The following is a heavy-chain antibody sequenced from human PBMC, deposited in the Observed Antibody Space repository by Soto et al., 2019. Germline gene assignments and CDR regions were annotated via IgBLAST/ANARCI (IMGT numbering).Heavy chain of an antibody. V-gene: IGHV4-39*01. CDR1: GGSISSSSYY. CDR2: IYYSGST. Sequence: SETLSLTCTVSGGSISSSSYYWGWIRQPPGKGLEWIGGIYYSGSTYYNPSLKSRVTISVDTSKNQFSLKLSSVTAADTAVYYCARHRNAGWFDPWGQGTPVTVSS. J-gene: IGHJ5*02. CDR3: ARHRNAGWFDP.